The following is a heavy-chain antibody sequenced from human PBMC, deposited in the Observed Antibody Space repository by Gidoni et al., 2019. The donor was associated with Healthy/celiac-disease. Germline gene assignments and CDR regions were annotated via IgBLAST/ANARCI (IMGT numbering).Heavy chain of an antibody. D-gene: IGHD6-6*01. CDR1: GYTFTGYY. Sequence: QVQLVQSGAEVKTPGASVKVSFKASGYTFTGYYIHWVRQAPGQGLEWRGWINPNSGGTNYAQKFQGWVTMTRDTSISTAYMELSRLRSDDTAVYYCAREGSSSYGMDVWGQGTTVTVSS. CDR2: INPNSGGT. V-gene: IGHV1-2*04. J-gene: IGHJ6*02. CDR3: AREGSSSYGMDV.